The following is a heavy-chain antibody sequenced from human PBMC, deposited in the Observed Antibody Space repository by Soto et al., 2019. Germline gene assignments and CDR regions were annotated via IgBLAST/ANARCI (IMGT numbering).Heavy chain of an antibody. CDR1: GFTFDDYA. D-gene: IGHD2-15*01. V-gene: IGHV3-9*01. CDR2: ISWNSGSI. CDR3: AKDKELGCSGGSCYSLAFDI. Sequence: PGGSLRLSCAASGFTFDDYAMHWVRQAPGKGLEWVSGISWNSGSIGYADSVKSRFTISRDNAKNSLYLQMNSLRAEDTALYYCAKDKELGCSGGSCYSLAFDIWGQGTMVT. J-gene: IGHJ3*02.